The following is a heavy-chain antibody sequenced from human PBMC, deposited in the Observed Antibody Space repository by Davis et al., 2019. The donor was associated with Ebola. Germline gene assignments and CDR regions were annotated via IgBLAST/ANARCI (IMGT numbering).Heavy chain of an antibody. V-gene: IGHV4-61*08. CDR1: GCSTSSGGYY. CDR3: ARLVGAHDY. CDR2: IYYSGST. Sequence: MPSETLSLTCAVSGCSTSSGGYYWSWIRQPPGKGLVCIGYIYYSGSTNYNPSLKSRVTISVDTSKNQFSLKLSSVTAADTAVYYCARLVGAHDYWGQGTLVTVSS. D-gene: IGHD1-26*01. J-gene: IGHJ4*02.